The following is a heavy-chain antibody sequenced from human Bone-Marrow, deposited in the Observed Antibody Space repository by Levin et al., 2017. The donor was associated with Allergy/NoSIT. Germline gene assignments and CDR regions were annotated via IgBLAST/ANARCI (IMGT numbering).Heavy chain of an antibody. Sequence: PSETLSLTCTVSAGSINSFYWSWIRLPPGKGPEWIGYISYSGSTNYSPSLSSRVTISLDTSQTQFSLKLSSVTAADTAVYYCARSRDGGTDFDYWGQGTLVTVSS. CDR2: ISYSGST. J-gene: IGHJ4*02. D-gene: IGHD1-1*01. CDR1: AGSINSFY. CDR3: ARSRDGGTDFDY. V-gene: IGHV4-59*01.